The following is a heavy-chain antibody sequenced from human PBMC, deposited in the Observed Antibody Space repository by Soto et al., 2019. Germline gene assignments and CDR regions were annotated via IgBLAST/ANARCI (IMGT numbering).Heavy chain of an antibody. D-gene: IGHD5-18*01. J-gene: IGHJ4*02. CDR3: ARSQEKDDGYTVDTAMVKGIDY. CDR2: INPNSGGT. CDR1: GYTFPGYY. Sequence: ASVKVSCKASGYTFPGYYMHWVRQAPGQGLESMGWINPNSGGTNYAQKFQGRVTMTRDTSISTAYMELSRLRSDDTAVYYCARSQEKDDGYTVDTAMVKGIDYWGQGTLVTVSS. V-gene: IGHV1-2*02.